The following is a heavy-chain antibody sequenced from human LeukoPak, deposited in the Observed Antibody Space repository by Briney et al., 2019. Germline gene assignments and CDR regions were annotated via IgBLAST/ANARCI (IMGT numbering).Heavy chain of an antibody. CDR2: INWNGGST. D-gene: IGHD5-18*01. Sequence: GGSLRLSCAASGFTFDDYGMSWVRQAPGKGLEWVSGINWNGGSTGYADSVKGRFTISRDNAKNSLYLQMNSLRAEDTAVYYCARVQLWSYYYYYYMDVWGKGTTVTVSS. J-gene: IGHJ6*03. CDR3: ARVQLWSYYYYYYMDV. V-gene: IGHV3-20*04. CDR1: GFTFDDYG.